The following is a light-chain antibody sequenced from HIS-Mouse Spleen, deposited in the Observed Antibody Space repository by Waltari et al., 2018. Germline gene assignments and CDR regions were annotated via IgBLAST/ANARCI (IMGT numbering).Light chain of an antibody. Sequence: EIVLTQSPATLSLSPGERATLSCRASQSFSSYLAWYQQKPGQAPRLLIYDASNRATGIPARFSGSGSGTDFTITISSLEPEDFAVYYCQQYYSTPYTFGQGTKLEIK. J-gene: IGKJ2*01. CDR3: QQYYSTPYT. V-gene: IGKV3-11*01. CDR2: DAS. CDR1: QSFSSY.